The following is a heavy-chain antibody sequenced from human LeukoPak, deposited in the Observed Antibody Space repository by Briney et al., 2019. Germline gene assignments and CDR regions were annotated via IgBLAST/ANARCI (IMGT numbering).Heavy chain of an antibody. D-gene: IGHD3-22*01. CDR3: ARGSSGWLAP. Sequence: SETLSLTCTVSGGSISSGSYYWSWIRQPPGKGLGWFGYIYHSGITTYNPSLKSRVTFSVDTSKNQCSLKLRSVTAADTAVYYCARGSSGWLAPWGQGTLVTVSS. J-gene: IGHJ5*02. CDR2: IYHSGIT. V-gene: IGHV4-61*01. CDR1: GGSISSGSYY.